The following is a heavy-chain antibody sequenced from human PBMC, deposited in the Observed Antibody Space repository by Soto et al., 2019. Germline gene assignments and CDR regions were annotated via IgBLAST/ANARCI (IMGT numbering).Heavy chain of an antibody. Sequence: GGSLRLSCAASGFTFSSYAMHWVRQAPGKGLEYVSAISSNGGSTYYANSVKGRFTISRDNSKNTLYLQMGSLRAEDMAVYYCARRSYSGYEPVWFGAFDIWGQGTMVTVSS. V-gene: IGHV3-64*01. CDR2: ISSNGGST. D-gene: IGHD5-12*01. CDR3: ARRSYSGYEPVWFGAFDI. CDR1: GFTFSSYA. J-gene: IGHJ3*02.